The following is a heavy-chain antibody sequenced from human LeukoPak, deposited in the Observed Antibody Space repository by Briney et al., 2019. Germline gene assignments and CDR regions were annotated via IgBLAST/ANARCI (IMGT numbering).Heavy chain of an antibody. V-gene: IGHV1-46*01. Sequence: EASVKVSCKASGYTFTSYYMHWVRQAPGQGLEWMGIINPSGGSTSYAQKFQGRVTMTRDMTTSTVYMELSSLRSEDTAVYYCARDRYYDSSGYRSTPQYYFDYWGQGTLVTVSS. CDR1: GYTFTSYY. D-gene: IGHD3-22*01. CDR2: INPSGGST. J-gene: IGHJ4*02. CDR3: ARDRYYDSSGYRSTPQYYFDY.